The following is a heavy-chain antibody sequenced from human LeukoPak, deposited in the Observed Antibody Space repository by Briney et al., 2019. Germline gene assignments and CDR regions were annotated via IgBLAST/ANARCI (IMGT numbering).Heavy chain of an antibody. D-gene: IGHD6-13*01. V-gene: IGHV3-21*01. CDR2: ISSSGNYI. Sequence: PGGSLRLSCAASGFTFSSYSMNWVRQAPGKGLEWVSSISSSGNYIYYADSVKSRFAISRDNAKNSLYLQMNSLRAEDTAVYYCARDPFSSSWYGAFDIWGQGTMVTVSS. CDR1: GFTFSSYS. J-gene: IGHJ3*02. CDR3: ARDPFSSSWYGAFDI.